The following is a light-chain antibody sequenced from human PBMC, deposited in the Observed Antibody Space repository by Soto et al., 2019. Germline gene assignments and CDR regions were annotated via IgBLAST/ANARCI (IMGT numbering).Light chain of an antibody. CDR3: QSYDSRLSGYV. J-gene: IGLJ1*01. CDR2: GNT. Sequence: QSVLTQPPSVSGAPGQRVTISRTGSNSNIGSNYDVIWYQQLPGTAPKLLIYGNTHRPSGVPHRFTGSKSGTLASLAITGLQPEDEADYYCQSYDSRLSGYVFGSGTKLTVL. CDR1: NSNIGSNYD. V-gene: IGLV1-40*01.